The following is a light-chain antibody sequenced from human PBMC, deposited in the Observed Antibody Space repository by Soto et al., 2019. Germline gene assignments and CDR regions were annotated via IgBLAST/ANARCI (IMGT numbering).Light chain of an antibody. CDR2: GAS. CDR1: QSISTF. CDR3: QQGYSIPLT. J-gene: IGKJ4*01. V-gene: IGKV1-39*01. Sequence: DIQMTQSPSSLSASVGDRVTITCRASQSISTFLNWYQQKPGKAPELLIFGASSLQSGVPSRFSGSTSGTDFTLTISNLQLEDFATYFCQQGYSIPLTFGGGTKVEIK.